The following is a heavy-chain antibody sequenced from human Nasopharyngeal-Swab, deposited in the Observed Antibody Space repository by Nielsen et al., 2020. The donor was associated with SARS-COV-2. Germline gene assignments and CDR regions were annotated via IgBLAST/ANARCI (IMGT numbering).Heavy chain of an antibody. V-gene: IGHV3-7*01. Sequence: VRQAPGKGLEWVANIKQDGSEKYYVDSVKGRFTISRDNAKNSLYLQMNSLRAEDTAVYYCARVEAGGEWELLPYYYYYMDVWGKGTTVTVSS. CDR2: IKQDGSEK. CDR3: ARVEAGGEWELLPYYYYYMDV. D-gene: IGHD1-26*01. J-gene: IGHJ6*03.